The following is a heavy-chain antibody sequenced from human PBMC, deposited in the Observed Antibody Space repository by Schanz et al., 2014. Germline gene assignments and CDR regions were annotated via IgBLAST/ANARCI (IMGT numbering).Heavy chain of an antibody. Sequence: QVQLAESGGGVGQPGRSLRLSCAASGFAFNNYGMHWVRQAPGKGLEWVAIIWYDGNNKKYADSVKGRFTISRDNAENTLYLQMNSLRAEDTAVYYCAKHVRSLTGNDYWGQGTLVTVSS. CDR3: AKHVRSLTGNDY. D-gene: IGHD3-9*01. V-gene: IGHV3-33*03. J-gene: IGHJ4*02. CDR1: GFAFNNYG. CDR2: IWYDGNNK.